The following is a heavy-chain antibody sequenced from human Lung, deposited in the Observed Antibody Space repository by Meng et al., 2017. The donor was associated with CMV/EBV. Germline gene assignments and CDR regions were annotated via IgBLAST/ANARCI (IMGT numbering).Heavy chain of an antibody. CDR2: IYWDDDK. V-gene: IGHV2-5*02. CDR3: ALFTRSWFDP. Sequence: QIPLKDSGPTLVNPNQTLPLTCSFSGFSLSTSEVGVGWIRQPPGKALEWLAVIYWDDDKRYSPSLKSRLTITKDTSKNQVVLTLTNMDPVDTATYYCALFTRSWFDPWGQGTLVTVSP. D-gene: IGHD2-2*01. CDR1: GFSLSTSEVG. J-gene: IGHJ5*02.